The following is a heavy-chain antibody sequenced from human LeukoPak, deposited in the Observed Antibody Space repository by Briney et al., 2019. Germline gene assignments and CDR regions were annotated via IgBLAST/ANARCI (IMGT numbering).Heavy chain of an antibody. Sequence: GGSLRLSCATSGFTFSTYAMSWVRQAPGKGLEWVSAISSGAGSTSYADSEKGRFTISRDNSKNTVYLQMNSLRAEDTAVYYCAKDLYGDYGGLDYWGQGTLVTVSS. D-gene: IGHD4-17*01. CDR2: ISSGAGST. V-gene: IGHV3-23*01. CDR1: GFTFSTYA. J-gene: IGHJ4*02. CDR3: AKDLYGDYGGLDY.